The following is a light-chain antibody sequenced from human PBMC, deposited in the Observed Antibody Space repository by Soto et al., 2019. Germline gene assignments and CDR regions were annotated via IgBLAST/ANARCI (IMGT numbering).Light chain of an antibody. CDR1: SSNIGSNT. Sequence: QPVLTQPPSASGTPGQRVTISCSGSSSNIGSNTLNWYQQLPGTAPKLLIHANNQRPSAVPVRFSGSKSSTSASLAISWLQSEEADYYCAAWDDSLNGYVFGTGTQLTVL. CDR2: ANN. V-gene: IGLV1-44*01. CDR3: AAWDDSLNGYV. J-gene: IGLJ1*01.